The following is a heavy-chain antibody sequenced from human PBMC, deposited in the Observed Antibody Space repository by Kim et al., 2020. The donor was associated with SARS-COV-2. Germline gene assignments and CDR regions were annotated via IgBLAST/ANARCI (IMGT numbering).Heavy chain of an antibody. CDR3: ARARTYYYGSGSYSFDY. D-gene: IGHD3-10*01. V-gene: IGHV3-21*01. Sequence: VKGRLTISRDNAKNSLYLQMNSLRAEDTAVYYCARARTYYYGSGSYSFDYWGQGTLVTVSS. J-gene: IGHJ4*02.